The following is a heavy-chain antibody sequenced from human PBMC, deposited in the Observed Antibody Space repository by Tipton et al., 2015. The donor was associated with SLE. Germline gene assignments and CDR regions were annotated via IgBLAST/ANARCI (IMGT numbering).Heavy chain of an antibody. D-gene: IGHD1-26*01. Sequence: TLSLTCAVYGGSFSGYYWSWIRQTPGKGLEWIGEINHSGSTNYNPSLKSRVTISVDTSKNQFSLKLSSVTAADTAVYYCARQGVDSGRYDDYWGQGTLVTVSS. CDR3: ARQGVDSGRYDDY. V-gene: IGHV4-34*01. J-gene: IGHJ4*02. CDR2: INHSGST. CDR1: GGSFSGYY.